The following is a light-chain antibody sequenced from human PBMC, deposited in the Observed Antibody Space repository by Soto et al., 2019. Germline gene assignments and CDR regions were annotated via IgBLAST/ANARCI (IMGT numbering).Light chain of an antibody. CDR2: DAS. V-gene: IGKV1D-13*01. Sequence: SPSSLPASVGDSIAVTCRASQGIITYVNWYQQKPGKAPKLRLYDASTLQTGVPSRFSGSGAGTDCTRTSRYLQSEDLATYYCQPFYNYPRTVGQGTKVDIK. J-gene: IGKJ1*01. CDR1: QGIITY. CDR3: QPFYNYPRT.